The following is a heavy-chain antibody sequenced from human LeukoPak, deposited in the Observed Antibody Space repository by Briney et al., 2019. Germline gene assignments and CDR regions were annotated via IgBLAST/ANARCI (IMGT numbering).Heavy chain of an antibody. Sequence: SETLSLTCAVSGGSISSGGYSWSWIRQPPGKGLEWIGYIYHSGSTYYNPSLKSRVTISVDRSKNQFSLKLSSVTAADTAVYYCARGSRGYYDSSGYYYVPEYFQHWGQGTLVTVSS. CDR1: GGSISSGGYS. D-gene: IGHD3-22*01. J-gene: IGHJ1*01. CDR3: ARGSRGYYDSSGYYYVPEYFQH. CDR2: IYHSGST. V-gene: IGHV4-30-2*01.